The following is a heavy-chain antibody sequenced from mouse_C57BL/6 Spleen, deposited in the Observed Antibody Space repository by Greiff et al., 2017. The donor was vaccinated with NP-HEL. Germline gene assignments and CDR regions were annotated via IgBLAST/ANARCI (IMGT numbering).Heavy chain of an antibody. CDR1: GYAFSSSW. J-gene: IGHJ3*01. CDR2: IYPGDGDT. D-gene: IGHD2-2*01. V-gene: IGHV1-82*01. Sequence: QVQLQQSGPELVKPGASVKISCKASGYAFSSSWMNWVKQRPGKGLEWIGRIYPGDGDTNYNGKFKGKATLTADKSSSTAYMQLSSLTSEDSAVYFCARPLVTTRGAWFAYWGQGTLVTVSA. CDR3: ARPLVTTRGAWFAY.